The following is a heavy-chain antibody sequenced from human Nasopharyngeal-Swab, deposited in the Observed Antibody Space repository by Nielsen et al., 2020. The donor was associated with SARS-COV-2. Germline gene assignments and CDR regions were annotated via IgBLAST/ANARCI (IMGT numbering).Heavy chain of an antibody. CDR2: TFSNDEK. CDR3: ARLGRTSISCHIDH. V-gene: IGHV2-26*01. Sequence: WIRQPPGKALEWLAVTFSNDEKSYSASLKSRLTISKDTSKSQVVLTMANMVPVDTATYYCARLGRTSISCHIDHWGQGTLVTVSS. J-gene: IGHJ4*02. D-gene: IGHD2-2*01.